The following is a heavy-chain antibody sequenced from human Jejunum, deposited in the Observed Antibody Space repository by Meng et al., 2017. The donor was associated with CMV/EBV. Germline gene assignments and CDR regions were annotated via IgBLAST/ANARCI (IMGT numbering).Heavy chain of an antibody. CDR2: IYSGGGT. CDR3: ASDGNGYYVDY. V-gene: IGHV3-66*01. CDR1: GFIVSSNY. Sequence: VQLVESGGGLVQPGGSLRLSCVVSGFIVSSNYMSWVRQAPGKGLEWVSVIYSGGGTLYADSVKGRSTISRDISQNTVHLHMNSLRVEDTAVYYCASDGNGYYVDYWGQGTLVTVSS. D-gene: IGHD3-3*01. J-gene: IGHJ4*02.